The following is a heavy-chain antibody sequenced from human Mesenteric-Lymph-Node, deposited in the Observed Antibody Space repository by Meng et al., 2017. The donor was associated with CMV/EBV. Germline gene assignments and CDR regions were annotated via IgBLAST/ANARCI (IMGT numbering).Heavy chain of an antibody. D-gene: IGHD6-6*01. CDR3: ARGDSSSLYWYFDL. V-gene: IGHV4-30-4*06. J-gene: IGHJ2*01. Sequence: SGGSVSSSSYYWSWIRQHPGKGLEWIGYIYYSGSTYYNPSLKSRVTISVDTSKNQFSLKLSSVTAADTAVYYCARGDSSSLYWYFDLWGRGTLVTVSS. CDR1: GGSVSSSSYY. CDR2: IYYSGST.